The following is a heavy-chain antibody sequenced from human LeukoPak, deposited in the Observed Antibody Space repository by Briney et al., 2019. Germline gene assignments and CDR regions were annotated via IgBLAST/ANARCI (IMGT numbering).Heavy chain of an antibody. D-gene: IGHD5-18*01. CDR2: IRSKAYGGTT. V-gene: IGHV3-49*04. J-gene: IGHJ6*02. CDR1: GFTFSTYA. CDR3: TRAGYSYYYGMDV. Sequence: PGGSLRLSCAASGFTFSTYAINWVRQAPGKGLEWVGFIRSKAYGGTTEYAASVKGRFTISRDDSKSIAYLQMNSLKTEDTAAYYCTRAGYSYYYGMDVWGQGTRSPSP.